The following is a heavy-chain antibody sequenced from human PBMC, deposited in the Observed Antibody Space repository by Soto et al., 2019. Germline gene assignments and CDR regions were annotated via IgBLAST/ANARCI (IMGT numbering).Heavy chain of an antibody. J-gene: IGHJ3*02. D-gene: IGHD6-19*01. Sequence: GGSLRLSCAASGFTFSSYSMNWVRQAPGKGLEWVSSISSSSSYIYYADSVKGRFTISRDNAKNSLYLQMNSLRAEDTAVYYCARDEAGPTKAAFDIWGQGTMVTVSS. V-gene: IGHV3-21*01. CDR2: ISSSSSYI. CDR1: GFTFSSYS. CDR3: ARDEAGPTKAAFDI.